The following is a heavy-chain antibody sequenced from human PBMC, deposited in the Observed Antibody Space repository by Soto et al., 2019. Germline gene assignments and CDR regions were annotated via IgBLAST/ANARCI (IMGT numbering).Heavy chain of an antibody. CDR3: AKNGWFGEFFNYYYYGMDV. CDR2: ISYDGSNK. Sequence: GGSLRLSCAASGFTFSSYGMHWVRQAPGKGLEWVAVISYDGSNKYYADSVKGRFTISRDNSKNTLYLQMNSLRAEDTAVYYCAKNGWFGEFFNYYYYGMDVWGQGTTVTVSS. CDR1: GFTFSSYG. J-gene: IGHJ6*02. D-gene: IGHD3-10*01. V-gene: IGHV3-30*18.